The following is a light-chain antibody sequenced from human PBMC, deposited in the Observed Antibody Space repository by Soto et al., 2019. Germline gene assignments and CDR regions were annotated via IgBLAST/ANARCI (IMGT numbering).Light chain of an antibody. V-gene: IGKV3-11*01. CDR2: DAS. Sequence: EIVLTQSPATLSLSPGERAALSCRASQSVSSYLAWYQQKPGQAPSLLIYDASKRSPGIPARFTGSGSGTDFTLTISSLEPEDFEVYFCQQRSNWPSTFGGGTKVEI. J-gene: IGKJ4*01. CDR1: QSVSSY. CDR3: QQRSNWPST.